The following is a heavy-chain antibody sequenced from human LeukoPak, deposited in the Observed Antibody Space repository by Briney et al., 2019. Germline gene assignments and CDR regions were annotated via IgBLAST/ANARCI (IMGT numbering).Heavy chain of an antibody. CDR2: IYTSGST. Sequence: SETLSLTCTVSGGSISSSSYYWGWIRQPAGKGLEWIGRIYTSGSTNYNPSLKSRVTMSVDTSKNQFSLKLSSVTAADTAVYYCAREIRITMVRGVTNYMDVWGKGTTVTISS. V-gene: IGHV4-61*02. CDR3: AREIRITMVRGVTNYMDV. CDR1: GGSISSSSYY. J-gene: IGHJ6*03. D-gene: IGHD3-10*01.